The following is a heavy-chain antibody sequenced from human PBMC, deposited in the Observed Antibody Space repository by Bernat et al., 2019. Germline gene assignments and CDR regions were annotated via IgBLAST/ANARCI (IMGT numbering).Heavy chain of an antibody. J-gene: IGHJ3*02. V-gene: IGHV3-66*01. CDR3: ARGGSYDFWSGYYAFDI. CDR1: GFTVSSNY. D-gene: IGHD3-3*01. CDR2: IYSGGST. Sequence: EVQLVESGGGLVQPGGSLRLSCAASGFTVSSNYMSWVRQAPGKGLEWVSVIYSGGSTYYADSVTGSFTISRDNSKNTLYLQMNSLRAEDTAVYYCARGGSYDFWSGYYAFDIWGQGTMVTVSS.